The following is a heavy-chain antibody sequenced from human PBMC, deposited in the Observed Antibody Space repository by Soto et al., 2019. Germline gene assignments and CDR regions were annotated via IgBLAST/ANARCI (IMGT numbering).Heavy chain of an antibody. Sequence: PGGSLRLSCAASGFTFSSYGMHWVRQAPGKGLEWVAVIWYDGSNKYYADSVKGRFTISRDNSKNTLYLQMNSLRAEDTAVYYCARVTDQGYHGGFDYWGQGTLVTVSS. V-gene: IGHV3-33*01. CDR3: ARVTDQGYHGGFDY. CDR1: GFTFSSYG. D-gene: IGHD5-18*01. CDR2: IWYDGSNK. J-gene: IGHJ4*02.